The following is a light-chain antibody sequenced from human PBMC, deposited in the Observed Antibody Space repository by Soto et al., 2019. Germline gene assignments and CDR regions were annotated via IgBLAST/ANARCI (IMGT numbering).Light chain of an antibody. CDR2: GAS. V-gene: IGKV3-20*01. CDR1: QSVSRSY. Sequence: EIVLTQSPVTLSLSPGDRATLSCRASQSVSRSYLGWYQQKPGQAPRLLMYGASIRAAGVPDRFSGSGSGTEFTLTISRLEPEDFTVYYCHHYETFGQGTKVDIK. J-gene: IGKJ1*01. CDR3: HHYET.